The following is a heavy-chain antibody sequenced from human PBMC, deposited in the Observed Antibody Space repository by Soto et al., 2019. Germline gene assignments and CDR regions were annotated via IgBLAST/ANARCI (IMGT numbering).Heavy chain of an antibody. CDR2: ISYSGAS. CDR3: ARQSTVTGNYYFDY. CDR1: GDSISSRGFY. Sequence: SETLSLTCPVSGDSISSRGFYWNWILHLPGKGLEWIGHISYSGASYYNPSLKSPLTISMDTSNNHFSLNLSCVSAEDTAVYYCARQSTVTGNYYFDYWGPGTLVTVSS. D-gene: IGHD4-17*01. V-gene: IGHV4-31*01. J-gene: IGHJ4*02.